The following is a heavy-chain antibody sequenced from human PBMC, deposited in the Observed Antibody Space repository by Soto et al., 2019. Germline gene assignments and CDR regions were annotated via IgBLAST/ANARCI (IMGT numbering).Heavy chain of an antibody. J-gene: IGHJ1*01. Sequence: GASVKVSCKASGYTFTSYDINWVRQATGQGLEWMGWMNPNSGNTGYAQKFQGRVTMTRNTSISTAYMELSSLRSEDTAVYYCARGLDYSPALRHWGQGTLVTVSS. CDR2: MNPNSGNT. V-gene: IGHV1-8*01. CDR3: ARGLDYSPALRH. CDR1: GYTFTSYD. D-gene: IGHD4-4*01.